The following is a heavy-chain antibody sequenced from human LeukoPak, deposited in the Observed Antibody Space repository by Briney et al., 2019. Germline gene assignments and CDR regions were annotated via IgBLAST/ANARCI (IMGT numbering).Heavy chain of an antibody. CDR1: GYTFTGYY. CDR3: ARDELGPSGYDYY. Sequence: GASVKVSCKASGYTFTGYYMHWVRQAPGQGLEWMGWINPNSGGTNYAQKFQGRVTMTRGTSISTAYMELSRLRSDDTAVYYCARDELGPSGYDYYWGQGTLVTVSS. CDR2: INPNSGGT. J-gene: IGHJ4*02. D-gene: IGHD5-12*01. V-gene: IGHV1-2*02.